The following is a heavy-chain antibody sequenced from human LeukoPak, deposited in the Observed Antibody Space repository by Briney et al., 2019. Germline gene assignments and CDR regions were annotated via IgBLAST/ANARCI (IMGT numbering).Heavy chain of an antibody. Sequence: GASVKVSCKTSGYTFTNFDINWVRQATGQGLEWLGWMNPYTGKTGYAQKFQGRVTFTGDTSIRTAYMEVSSLTSEDTAVYYCARGRDPKRRSGPYFDYWGQGTLVTVSS. V-gene: IGHV1-8*03. J-gene: IGHJ4*02. D-gene: IGHD3-3*01. CDR2: MNPYTGKT. CDR3: ARGRDPKRRSGPYFDY. CDR1: GYTFTNFD.